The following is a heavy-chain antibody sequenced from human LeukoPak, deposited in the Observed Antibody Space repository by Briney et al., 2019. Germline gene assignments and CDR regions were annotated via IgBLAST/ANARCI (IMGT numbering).Heavy chain of an antibody. CDR1: GGSISSGGYY. D-gene: IGHD6-19*01. CDR2: IYYTGST. CDR3: SRDGAPYSSGWYN. J-gene: IGHJ4*02. V-gene: IGHV4-31*03. Sequence: SQTLSLTCTVSGGSISSGGYYWSWIRQLPGKGLEWIGYIYYTGSTYYNPSLKSRFTISVDTSKNQISLKLSSVTAADTAVYYCSRDGAPYSSGWYNWGQGTLVTVSS.